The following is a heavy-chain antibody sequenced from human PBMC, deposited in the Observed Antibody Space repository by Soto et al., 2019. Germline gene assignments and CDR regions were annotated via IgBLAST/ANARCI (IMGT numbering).Heavy chain of an antibody. CDR3: ARDTETLGPRANDALDI. Sequence: ASVKVSCKATGYTFSAYTMNWVRQAPGQSLEWMGWINAGSGNTKYSQNFQGRVSITRDTSASTVYMELTGLTSEDTAVYYCARDTETLGPRANDALDIWGQGTMVTV. V-gene: IGHV1-3*01. CDR2: INAGSGNT. CDR1: GYTFSAYT. J-gene: IGHJ3*02. D-gene: IGHD3-3*02.